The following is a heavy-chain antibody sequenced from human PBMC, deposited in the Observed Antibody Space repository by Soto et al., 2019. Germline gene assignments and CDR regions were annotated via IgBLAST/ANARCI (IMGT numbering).Heavy chain of an antibody. CDR2: IDPSDSYT. CDR3: ARGGYYPYNWFDP. CDR1: GYSFTSYW. V-gene: IGHV5-10-1*01. D-gene: IGHD3-10*01. Sequence: GESLKISCKGSGYSFTSYWITWVRQMPGEGLEWMGRIDPSDSYTHYGPSFQGHVTISTDKSISTAYLQWNSLKASDSAMYFCARGGYYPYNWFDPWGQGTPVTVSS. J-gene: IGHJ5*02.